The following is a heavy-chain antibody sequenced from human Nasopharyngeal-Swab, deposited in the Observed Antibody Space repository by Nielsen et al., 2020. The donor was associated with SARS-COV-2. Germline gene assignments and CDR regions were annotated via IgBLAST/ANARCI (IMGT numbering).Heavy chain of an antibody. Sequence: ASVKVSCKASGYTFTSYYMHWVRQAPGQGLEWMGIINPSGGSTSYAQKFQGRVTMTRDTSTSTVYMELSGLTSDDTAVYYCATDRRWNYYYGMEVWGQGTTVTVSS. D-gene: IGHD2-15*01. CDR2: INPSGGST. CDR1: GYTFTSYY. CDR3: ATDRRWNYYYGMEV. V-gene: IGHV1-46*01. J-gene: IGHJ6*02.